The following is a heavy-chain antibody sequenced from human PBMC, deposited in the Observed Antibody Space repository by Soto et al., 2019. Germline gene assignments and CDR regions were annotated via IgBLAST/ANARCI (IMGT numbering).Heavy chain of an antibody. CDR1: GGSISSGGYY. CDR3: ARNHAGLPLDY. J-gene: IGHJ4*02. V-gene: IGHV4-31*03. Sequence: QVQLQESGPGLVKPSQTLSLTCTVSGGSISSGGYYWSWIRQHPGKGLEWIGYISYSGTSYYNPSIKSRVTISVDTSKNQFSLKLSSVTAADTAVYYCARNHAGLPLDYWGQGTLVTVSS. CDR2: ISYSGTS.